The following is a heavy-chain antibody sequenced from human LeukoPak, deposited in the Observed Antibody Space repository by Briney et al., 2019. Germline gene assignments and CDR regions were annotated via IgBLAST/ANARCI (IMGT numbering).Heavy chain of an antibody. CDR2: ISSSSSTI. D-gene: IGHD3-3*01. J-gene: IGHJ4*02. Sequence: GGSLRLSCAASGFTFSSYSMNWVRQAPGKGLEWVSYISSSSSTIYYADSVKGRFTISRDNAKNSLYLQMNSLRAEDTAVYYCARDHAETGRFSEWFPSDYWGQGTLVTVSS. V-gene: IGHV3-48*04. CDR3: ARDHAETGRFSEWFPSDY. CDR1: GFTFSSYS.